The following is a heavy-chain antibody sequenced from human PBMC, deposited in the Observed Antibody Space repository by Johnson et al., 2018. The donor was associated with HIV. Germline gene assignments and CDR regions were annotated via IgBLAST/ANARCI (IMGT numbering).Heavy chain of an antibody. J-gene: IGHJ3*02. CDR1: GFTVNGNY. V-gene: IGHV3-66*01. D-gene: IGHD3-16*01. CDR2: IYSGDTT. CDR3: ARVSYDGVLKTVGAFDI. Sequence: VQLVESGGGLVQPGGSLRLSCAVSGFTVNGNYMSWVRQAPGKGLEWVSVIYSGDTTYYADSVKGRFTISRDTSKNTLYLQMNSLRVEDTAVYFCARVSYDGVLKTVGAFDIWGQGTLITVSS.